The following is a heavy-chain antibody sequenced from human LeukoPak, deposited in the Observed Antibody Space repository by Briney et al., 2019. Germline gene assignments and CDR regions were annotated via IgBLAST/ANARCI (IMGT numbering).Heavy chain of an antibody. CDR1: GFTFSSYS. V-gene: IGHV3-48*01. J-gene: IGHJ4*02. CDR2: ISSSSSTI. CDR3: ARDQWKRGGSCPLDY. D-gene: IGHD2-15*01. Sequence: GGSLSLSRAASGFTFSSYSMNWVRRAPGKGLEWVSYISSSSSTIYYADSMKGRFTISRDNAKNSLYLQMNSLRAEDMAVYYCARDQWKRGGSCPLDYWGQGTLVTVSS.